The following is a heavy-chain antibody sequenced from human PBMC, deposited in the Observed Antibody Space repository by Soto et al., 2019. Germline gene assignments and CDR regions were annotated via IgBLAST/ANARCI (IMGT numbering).Heavy chain of an antibody. D-gene: IGHD2-15*01. V-gene: IGHV3-23*01. CDR2: IGGGGEYT. J-gene: IGHJ3*02. Sequence: EVQLLDSGGCLVQPGGSLTLTCIVSGFTSGKYAMSWVRQAPGKGLEWVLEIGGGGEYTNYADSVRGRFTMSRDNSNNTLYLHMSSLKVEDTAVYYCAKDEVAANGRADAFDIWGQVTVVTVSS. CDR1: GFTSGKYA. CDR3: AKDEVAANGRADAFDI.